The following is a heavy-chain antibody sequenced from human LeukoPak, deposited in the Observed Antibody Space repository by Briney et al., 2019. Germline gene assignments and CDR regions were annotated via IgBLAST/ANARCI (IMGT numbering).Heavy chain of an antibody. J-gene: IGHJ4*02. Sequence: GGTLRLSCAASGFTFSSYGMIWVRQAPGEGLEWVSGISGSGGSTYLADSVKGRFTISRDNSKNTLYLEMNSLRADDTAVYYCAKDRPTVYSSSWLHFLDYWGQGTLVTVSS. V-gene: IGHV3-23*01. D-gene: IGHD6-13*01. CDR3: AKDRPTVYSSSWLHFLDY. CDR2: ISGSGGST. CDR1: GFTFSSYG.